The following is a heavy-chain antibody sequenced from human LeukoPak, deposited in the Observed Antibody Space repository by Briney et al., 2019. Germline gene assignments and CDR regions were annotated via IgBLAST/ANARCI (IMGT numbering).Heavy chain of an antibody. Sequence: GGSLRLSCTASGFPFSSYAMSWVGQAPGKGLEGVSSIISSGWVTYYTDSLKGRFTISRDNSRNTVYLQMDSLRAEDSAVYYCAKNAGYSYGLYYFDYWGQGTLVTVSS. J-gene: IGHJ4*02. CDR1: GFPFSSYA. CDR3: AKNAGYSYGLYYFDY. D-gene: IGHD5-18*01. V-gene: IGHV3-23*01. CDR2: IISSGWVT.